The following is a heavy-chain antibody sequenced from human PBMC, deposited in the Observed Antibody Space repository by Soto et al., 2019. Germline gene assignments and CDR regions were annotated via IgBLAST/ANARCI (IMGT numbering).Heavy chain of an antibody. CDR2: VYYSGST. V-gene: IGHV4-39*01. CDR3: ARQPRGPGYGERGLYFDH. Sequence: SETLSLTCTVSGGSTNSRSDYWGWIRQPPGKGLEWIGSVYYSGSTHDNPSLQSRVTVSVDTSRNQFSLNLISVTAADTAVYFCARQPRGPGYGERGLYFDHWGQGTLVTVS. CDR1: GGSTNSRSDY. J-gene: IGHJ4*02. D-gene: IGHD3-16*01.